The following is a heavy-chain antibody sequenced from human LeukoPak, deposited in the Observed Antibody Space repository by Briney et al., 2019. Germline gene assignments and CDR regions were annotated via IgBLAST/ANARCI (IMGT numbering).Heavy chain of an antibody. CDR1: GGSISSYH. Sequence: SETLSLTCTVPGGSISSYHWSWIRQPPGKGLEWLGYIYDSGSTNYNPSLKSRVTISVDRSKNQFSLKLNSVTTADTAVYYCARSEAVVYGMDVWGQGTTVTVSS. CDR3: ARSEAVVYGMDV. J-gene: IGHJ6*02. CDR2: IYDSGST. V-gene: IGHV4-59*01.